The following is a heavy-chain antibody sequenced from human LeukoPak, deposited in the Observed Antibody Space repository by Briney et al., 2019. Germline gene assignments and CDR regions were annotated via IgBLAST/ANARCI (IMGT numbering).Heavy chain of an antibody. J-gene: IGHJ4*02. D-gene: IGHD5-24*01. CDR3: ARDKDMATIFDY. CDR2: ISYGGST. Sequence: PSETLSLTCTVSGGSITTYYWSWIRQPPGRGLEWIGYISYGGSTNYNPSLESRVTISVDTSKSQFSLKLTSVTAADTAVYYCARDKDMATIFDYWGQGTLVTVSS. V-gene: IGHV4-59*01. CDR1: GGSITTYY.